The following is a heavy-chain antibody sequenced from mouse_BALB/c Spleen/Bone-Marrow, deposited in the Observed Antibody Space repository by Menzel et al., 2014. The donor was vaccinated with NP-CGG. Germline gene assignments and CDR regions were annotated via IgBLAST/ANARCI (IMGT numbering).Heavy chain of an antibody. V-gene: IGHV3-1*02. Sequence: DVQLQESGPDLVKPSQSLSLTCTVTGYSITSGYSWHWIRQFPGNKLEWMGYIHYSGSTNYNPSLESRISITRDTSKNQYFLQLISVTTEDTATYYCARGENYGYDGFAYWGQGTLVTVSA. CDR3: ARGENYGYDGFAY. J-gene: IGHJ3*01. CDR2: IHYSGST. CDR1: GYSITSGYS. D-gene: IGHD2-2*01.